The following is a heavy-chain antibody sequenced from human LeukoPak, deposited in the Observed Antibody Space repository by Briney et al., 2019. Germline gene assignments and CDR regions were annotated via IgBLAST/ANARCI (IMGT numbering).Heavy chain of an antibody. V-gene: IGHV1-18*04. CDR3: ARGPASIAAAGTFGY. D-gene: IGHD6-13*01. CDR1: GYTFTSYG. CDR2: ISAYNGNT. Sequence: ASVKVSCKASGYTFTSYGISWVRQAPGQGLEWMGWISAYNGNTNYAQKLQGRVTMTTDTSTSTAYMELRSLRSDDTAVYYCARGPASIAAAGTFGYWGQGTLVTVSS. J-gene: IGHJ4*02.